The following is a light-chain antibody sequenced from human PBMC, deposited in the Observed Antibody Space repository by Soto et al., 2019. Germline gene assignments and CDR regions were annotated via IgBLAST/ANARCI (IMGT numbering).Light chain of an antibody. CDR2: DAS. CDR1: QSISSW. Sequence: DIQMTQSPSTLSASVGESVTISCRASQSISSWLAWYQQKPGKAPNLLKYDASSLQSGVPSSFIGIGSGTEFTLTICSLQPDDFATYLCQQYNSHWTFGQGTKVEIK. V-gene: IGKV1-5*01. CDR3: QQYNSHWT. J-gene: IGKJ1*01.